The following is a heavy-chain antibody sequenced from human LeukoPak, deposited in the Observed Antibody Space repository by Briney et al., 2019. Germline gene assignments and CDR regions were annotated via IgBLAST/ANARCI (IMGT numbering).Heavy chain of an antibody. CDR1: GYTFTIYY. D-gene: IGHD2-15*01. V-gene: IGHV1-18*04. CDR2: IRDYNGNT. J-gene: IGHJ4*02. CDR3: ARGVVEFAY. Sequence: ASVKVSGKASGYTFTIYYMHWVRQAPGQGLEWMGWIRDYNGNTNYAQRLQGRVTMTTDRTTTTAYLELRSLRSDDTAVYYCARGVVEFAYWGQGTLVTVSS.